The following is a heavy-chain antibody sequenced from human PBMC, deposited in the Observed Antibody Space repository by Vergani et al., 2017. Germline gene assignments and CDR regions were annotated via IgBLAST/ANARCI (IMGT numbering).Heavy chain of an antibody. CDR3: ARDRSDDYGDWGPLDY. CDR1: GYTFTGYY. V-gene: IGHV1-2*02. Sequence: VQLVESGGGLVQPGASVKVSCKASGYTFTGYYMHWVRQAPGQGLEWMGWINPNSGGTNYAQKFQGRVTMTRDTSISTAYMELSRLRSDDTAVYYCARDRSDDYGDWGPLDYWGQGTLVTVSS. D-gene: IGHD4-17*01. CDR2: INPNSGGT. J-gene: IGHJ4*02.